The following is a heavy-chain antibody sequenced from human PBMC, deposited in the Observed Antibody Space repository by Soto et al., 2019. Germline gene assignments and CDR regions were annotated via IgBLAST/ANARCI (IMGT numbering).Heavy chain of an antibody. Sequence: LETLSHTCTVAGGSIRSLSDYWGRKSKPPGKGLEWIGSIYYSGSTYYNPSLKSRVTISVDTSKNQFSLKLSSVTAADTAVYYCASTTPYYYYYMDVWGKGTTVTVSS. J-gene: IGHJ6*03. CDR2: IYYSGST. CDR1: GGSIRSLSDY. CDR3: ASTTPYYYYYMDV. D-gene: IGHD1-1*01. V-gene: IGHV4-39*01.